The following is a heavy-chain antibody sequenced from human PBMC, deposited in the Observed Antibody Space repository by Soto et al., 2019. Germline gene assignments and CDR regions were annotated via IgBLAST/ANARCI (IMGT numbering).Heavy chain of an antibody. CDR3: ARAPLRYFDWLLYYFDY. V-gene: IGHV4-31*03. J-gene: IGHJ4*02. Sequence: PSETLSLTCTVSGGSISSGDYYWSWIRQHPGKGLEWIGYIYYSGSTYYNPSLKSRVTISVDTSKNQFSLKLSSVTAADTAVYYCARAPLRYFDWLLYYFDYWGQGTLVTVSS. CDR1: GGSISSGDYY. CDR2: IYYSGST. D-gene: IGHD3-9*01.